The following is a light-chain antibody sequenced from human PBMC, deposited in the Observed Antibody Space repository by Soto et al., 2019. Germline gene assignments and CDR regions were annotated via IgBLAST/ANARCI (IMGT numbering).Light chain of an antibody. CDR1: QSVSSSY. CDR3: QQYNSYSPFT. Sequence: EIVLTQSPGTLSLSPGERATLSCRASQSVSSSYLAWYQQKPGQAPRLLIYGASSRATGIPDRFSGSGSGTDFTLTISSLQPDDFATYYCQQYNSYSPFTFGPGTKVDIK. V-gene: IGKV3-20*01. CDR2: GAS. J-gene: IGKJ3*01.